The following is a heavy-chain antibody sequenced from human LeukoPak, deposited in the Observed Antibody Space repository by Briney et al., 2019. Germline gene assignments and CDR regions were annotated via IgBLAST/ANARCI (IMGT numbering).Heavy chain of an antibody. CDR1: GFTLDDYG. CDR2: INWNGGST. J-gene: IGHJ4*02. V-gene: IGHV3-20*04. CDR3: ARDELRSGWYYFAY. D-gene: IGHD6-19*01. Sequence: PGGSLRLSCAASGFTLDDYGMSGVRQAPGKGREGVSGINWNGGSTGYADSVKGRFTISRDNAKNSLYLQMNSLRAEDTALYYCARDELRSGWYYFAYWGQGTLVTVSS.